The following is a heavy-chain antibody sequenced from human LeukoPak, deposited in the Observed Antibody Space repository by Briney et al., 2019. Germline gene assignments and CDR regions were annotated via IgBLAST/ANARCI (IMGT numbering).Heavy chain of an antibody. J-gene: IGHJ5*02. V-gene: IGHV3-7*01. CDR2: IKQDGSEK. CDR3: ARDPRLLWFGELNWFDP. D-gene: IGHD3-10*01. Sequence: GGSLRLSCAASGFTFSRYWMTWVRQAPGKGLEWVANIKQDGSEKYYVDSVKGRFTISRDNAKNSLYLQMNSLRAEDTAVYYCARDPRLLWFGELNWFDPWGQGTLVTVSS. CDR1: GFTFSRYW.